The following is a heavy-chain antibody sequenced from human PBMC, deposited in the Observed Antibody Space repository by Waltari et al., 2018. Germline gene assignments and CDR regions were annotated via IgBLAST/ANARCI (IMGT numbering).Heavy chain of an antibody. D-gene: IGHD2-2*02. CDR1: GGTFSSYA. CDR3: AGPDCSSTSCYTYYYYYGMDV. CDR2: SSSSFVTA. J-gene: IGHJ6*02. Sequence: QVQLVQSGAEVKKPGSSVKVSCKASGGTFSSYAISWVRQAPGQGLAWMGGSSSSFVTANDAQKFKGRVTITADESTSTAYMELSSLRSEDTAVYYCAGPDCSSTSCYTYYYYYGMDVWGQGTTVTVSS. V-gene: IGHV1-69*01.